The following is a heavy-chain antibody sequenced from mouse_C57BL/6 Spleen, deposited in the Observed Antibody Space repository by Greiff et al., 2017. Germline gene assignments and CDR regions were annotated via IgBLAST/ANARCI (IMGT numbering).Heavy chain of an antibody. V-gene: IGHV5-6*01. Sequence: DVQLVESGGDLVKPGGSLKLSCAASGFTFSSYGMSWVRQTPDKRLEWVATISSGGSYTYYPDSVKGRFTISRDNAKNTLYLQMSSLKSEDTAMYYCARGATVVATHYAMDYWGQGTSVTVSS. CDR1: GFTFSSYG. D-gene: IGHD1-1*01. CDR3: ARGATVVATHYAMDY. CDR2: ISSGGSYT. J-gene: IGHJ4*01.